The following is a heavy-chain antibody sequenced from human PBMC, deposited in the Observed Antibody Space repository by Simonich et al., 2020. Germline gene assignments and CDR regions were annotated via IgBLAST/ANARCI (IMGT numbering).Heavy chain of an antibody. D-gene: IGHD3-10*01. V-gene: IGHV1-2*02. Sequence: QVQLVQSGAEVKKPGASVKVSYKASGYTFTGYYMHWVRQAPGQGLEWMGGINPNSGGTNYAQKFQGRVTMTRDTSISTAYMELSRLRSDDTAVYYCARWPSIPASYGSGSYFDYWGQGTLVTVSS. J-gene: IGHJ4*02. CDR3: ARWPSIPASYGSGSYFDY. CDR1: GYTFTGYY. CDR2: INPNSGGT.